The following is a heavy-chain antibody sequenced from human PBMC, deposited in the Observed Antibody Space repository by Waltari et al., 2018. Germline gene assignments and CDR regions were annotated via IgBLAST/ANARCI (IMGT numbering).Heavy chain of an antibody. CDR3: ARGFLGFLEWLGAGFDY. CDR1: GFTFSSYW. J-gene: IGHJ4*02. Sequence: EVQLVESGGGLVQPGGSLRLSCAASGFTFSSYWMHWVRQAPGKGLVWVSRINSEGSSTSYADSVKGRFTISRDNAKNSLYLQMNSLRAEDTAVYYCARGFLGFLEWLGAGFDYWGQGTLVTVSS. V-gene: IGHV3-74*01. CDR2: INSEGSST. D-gene: IGHD3-3*01.